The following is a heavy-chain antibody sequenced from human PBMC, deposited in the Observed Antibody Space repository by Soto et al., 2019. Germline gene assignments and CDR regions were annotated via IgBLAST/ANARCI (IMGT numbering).Heavy chain of an antibody. Sequence: EVQLVESGGGLVKPGGSLRLSCVASGFTFSSYSMNWVRQAPGKGLEWVSSISSSSSYIYYADSVKGRFTISRDNAKNSLYLQMNSLRAEDTAVYYCARIAVAGTWYWGQGTLVTVSS. V-gene: IGHV3-21*01. D-gene: IGHD6-19*01. CDR3: ARIAVAGTWY. CDR2: ISSSSSYI. CDR1: GFTFSSYS. J-gene: IGHJ4*02.